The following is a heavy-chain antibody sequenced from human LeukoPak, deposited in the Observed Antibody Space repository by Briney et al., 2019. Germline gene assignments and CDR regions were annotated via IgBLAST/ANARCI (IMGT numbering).Heavy chain of an antibody. V-gene: IGHV3-48*01. CDR3: VRDLYSGSYYDFDY. D-gene: IGHD1-26*01. CDR2: ISSSSSTT. CDR1: GFTFSSHW. Sequence: GGSLRLSCAASGFTFSSHWMSWVRQAPGKGLEWVAYISSSSSTTHYADSVTGRFSISRDNAKSSLYLQMNSLRVEDTAVYYCVRDLYSGSYYDFDYWGQGTLVTVSS. J-gene: IGHJ4*02.